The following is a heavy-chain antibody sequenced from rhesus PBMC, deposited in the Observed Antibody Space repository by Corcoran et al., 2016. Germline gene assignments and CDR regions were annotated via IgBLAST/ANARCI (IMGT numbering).Heavy chain of an antibody. CDR3: ARVERQPNHFDY. J-gene: IGHJ4*01. CDR2: ISYSGST. CDR1: GYSISSGYG. Sequence: QLQLQESGPGLVKPSETLSLTCAVSGYSISSGYGWSWIRQPPGKGLEWIGYISYSGSTSYNPSLKSRVTSARDTAKNQFSLKLSAVTAADTAVYYCARVERQPNHFDYWGQVVLVTVSS. V-gene: IGHV4-122*02. D-gene: IGHD6-25*01.